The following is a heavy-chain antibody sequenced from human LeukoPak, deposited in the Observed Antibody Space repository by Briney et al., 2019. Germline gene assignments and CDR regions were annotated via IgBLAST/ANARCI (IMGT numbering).Heavy chain of an antibody. V-gene: IGHV4-59*01. J-gene: IGHJ4*02. CDR1: GGSISSYY. Sequence: SETLSLTCTVSGGSISSYYWTWIRQPPGKGLQYIGYIYYSGSTNYNPSLKSRVTISVDTSKNQFSLKLSSVTAADTAVYYCARDRGYSYGFYDYWGQGTLVTVSS. CDR3: ARDRGYSYGFYDY. D-gene: IGHD5-18*01. CDR2: IYYSGST.